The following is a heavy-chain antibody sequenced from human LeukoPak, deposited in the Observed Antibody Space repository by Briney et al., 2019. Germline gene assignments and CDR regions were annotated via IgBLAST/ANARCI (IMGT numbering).Heavy chain of an antibody. CDR3: AKALGEVAGTLDY. V-gene: IGHV3-23*01. D-gene: IGHD6-19*01. J-gene: IGHJ4*02. CDR2: IRAGGGNT. Sequence: GGSLRLSCAASGFTFSSYALSWVRQAPGKGLQWASTIRAGGGNTYYADSVKGRFTVSRDSSKNTLYLQMSSLGAEDTAVYYCAKALGEVAGTLDYWGQGTPVTVSS. CDR1: GFTFSSYA.